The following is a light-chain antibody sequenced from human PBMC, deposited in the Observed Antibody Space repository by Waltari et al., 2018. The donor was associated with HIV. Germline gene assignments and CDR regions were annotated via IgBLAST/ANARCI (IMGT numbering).Light chain of an antibody. J-gene: IGKJ4*01. CDR1: QAIVGNS. Sequence: EVVLTQSPGPLSFSPGETATLSCRASQAIVGNSLAWYQQKVGQPPRLLIYGASNRATGIPDRFSGRGSGTDFTLIVSRLQPEDFAEYYCHYHGISPTFGGGTKV. V-gene: IGKV3-20*01. CDR3: HYHGISPT. CDR2: GAS.